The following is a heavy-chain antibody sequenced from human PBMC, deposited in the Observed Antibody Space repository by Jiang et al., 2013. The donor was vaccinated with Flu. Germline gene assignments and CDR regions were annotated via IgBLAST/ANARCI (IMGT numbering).Heavy chain of an antibody. CDR1: GFTFSDYA. V-gene: IGHV3-23*01. CDR2: ITGSGGNT. Sequence: GLVPPGGSLRLSCAASGFTFSDYAMSWVRQVPGKGLEWISGITGSGGNTYYADSVKGRFTMSRDNSENMVYLQINSLRADDTAIYYCAKCFNWGHPVMDYWGQGTRVTVSS. D-gene: IGHD7-27*01. CDR3: AKCFNWGHPVMDY. J-gene: IGHJ4*02.